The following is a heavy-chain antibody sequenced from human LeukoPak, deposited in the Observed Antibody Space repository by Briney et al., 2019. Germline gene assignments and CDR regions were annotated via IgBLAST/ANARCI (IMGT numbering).Heavy chain of an antibody. CDR3: AKDRMCSSWYSIGYYYYGMDV. D-gene: IGHD6-13*01. CDR2: ITGSGKNT. J-gene: IGHJ6*02. V-gene: IGHV3-23*01. CDR1: GFIFSSYS. Sequence: GGSLRLSCAASGFIFSSYSMSWVRQAPGKGLEWVSVITGSGKNTYYADSVKGRFTISRDNSKNTLYLQMNSLRAEDTAVYYCAKDRMCSSWYSIGYYYYGMDVWGQGTTVTVSS.